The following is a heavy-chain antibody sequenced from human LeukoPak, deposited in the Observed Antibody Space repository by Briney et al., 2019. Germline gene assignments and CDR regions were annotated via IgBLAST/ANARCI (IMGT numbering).Heavy chain of an antibody. CDR1: RVTSISDA. D-gene: IGHD3-22*01. CDR3: AKTPPNYDSSGYCDS. CDR2: IIGIGGST. J-gene: IGHJ4*02. Sequence: QPVGSLRLSSAPPRVTSISDAMCGGRHAPGEGLEWVSPIIGIGGSTYYADSVKGRVTTSRDNSKDTLYLQMNSVRAEKTAVYYCAKTPPNYDSSGYCDSWGQGTLVTVSS. V-gene: IGHV3-23*01.